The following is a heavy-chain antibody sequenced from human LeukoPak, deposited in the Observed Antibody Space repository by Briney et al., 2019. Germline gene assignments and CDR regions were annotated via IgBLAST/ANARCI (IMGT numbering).Heavy chain of an antibody. V-gene: IGHV3-7*01. D-gene: IGHD3-10*01. CDR3: ARVGNLARGVTNYFDY. Sequence: GGSLRLSCAASGFSFTTYWMTWVRQAPGKGLEWVVNINQDGSEEHYVDAVKGRFTISRDNAKNSLFLQMSSLRAGDTAVYYCARVGNLARGVTNYFDYWGQGTLVTVSS. CDR1: GFSFTTYW. CDR2: INQDGSEE. J-gene: IGHJ4*02.